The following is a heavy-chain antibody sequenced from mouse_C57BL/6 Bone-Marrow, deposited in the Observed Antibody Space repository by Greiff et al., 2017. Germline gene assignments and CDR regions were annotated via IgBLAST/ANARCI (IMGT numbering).Heavy chain of an antibody. V-gene: IGHV1-81*01. J-gene: IGHJ2*01. D-gene: IGHD2-2*01. Sequence: VQLKESGAELARPGASVKLSCKASGYTFTSYGISWVKQRTGQGLEWIGEIYPRSGNTYYNEKFKGKATLTADKSSSTAYMELRSLTSEDSAVYFCARRDIYYGYDAFDYWGQGTTLTVSS. CDR1: GYTFTSYG. CDR3: ARRDIYYGYDAFDY. CDR2: IYPRSGNT.